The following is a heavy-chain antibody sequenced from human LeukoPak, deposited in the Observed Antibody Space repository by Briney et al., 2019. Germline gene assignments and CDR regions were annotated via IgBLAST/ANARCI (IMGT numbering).Heavy chain of an antibody. J-gene: IGHJ5*02. CDR2: INADGSAT. D-gene: IGHD2-2*01. Sequence: PGGSLRLSCAASGFTFSSHWRHWVRQAPEKGLVGVSHINADGSATYYAASVKGRFTISRDNARNTLYLQMHSLTAEDTGVYYCVRGALRDCSYTSCTRGNWFDRWGQGTLVTVSS. CDR3: VRGALRDCSYTSCTRGNWFDR. CDR1: GFTFSSHW. V-gene: IGHV3-74*01.